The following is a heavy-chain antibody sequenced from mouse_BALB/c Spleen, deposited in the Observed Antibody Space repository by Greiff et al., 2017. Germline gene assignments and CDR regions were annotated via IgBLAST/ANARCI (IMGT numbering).Heavy chain of an antibody. CDR2: ISSGGST. CDR3: ARGGYDRGYYYAMDY. J-gene: IGHJ4*01. CDR1: GFTFSSYA. V-gene: IGHV5-6-5*01. Sequence: DVMLVESGGGLVKPGGSLKLSCAASGFTFSSYAMSWVRQTPEKRLEWVASISSGGSTYYPDSVKGRFTISRDNARNILYLQMSSLRSEDTAMYYCARGGYDRGYYYAMDYWGQGTSVTVSS. D-gene: IGHD2-2*01.